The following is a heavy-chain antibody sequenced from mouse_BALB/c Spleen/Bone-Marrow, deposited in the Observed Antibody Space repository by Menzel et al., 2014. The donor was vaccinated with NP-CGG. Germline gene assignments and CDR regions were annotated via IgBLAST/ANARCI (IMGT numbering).Heavy chain of an antibody. D-gene: IGHD2-13*01. CDR1: GFTFSDYY. J-gene: IGHJ4*01. V-gene: IGHV5-12*02. CDR3: ARQDYSYYYAMDY. Sequence: EVHLVESGGGLVQPGGSLKLSCATSGFTFSDYYMYWVRQTPEKRLEWVAYISNGGGSTYYPDTVKGRFTISRDNAKNTLYLQMSRLKSEDTAVYYCARQDYSYYYAMDYWGQGTPVTVSS. CDR2: ISNGGGST.